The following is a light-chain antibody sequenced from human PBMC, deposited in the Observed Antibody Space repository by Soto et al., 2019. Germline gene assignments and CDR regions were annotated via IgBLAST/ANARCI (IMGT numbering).Light chain of an antibody. CDR3: QQSYSTTRT. V-gene: IGKV1-39*01. J-gene: IGKJ1*01. CDR2: AAS. CDR1: QSIRRY. Sequence: DIPMTQSPSSLSASVVARVTITCRESQSIRRYLNWYQQKRGKAPKVXIYAASSLHSGVPSRFSGSGSGTDFTLTISSLQPEDFATYYCQQSYSTTRTFGQGTKVDIK.